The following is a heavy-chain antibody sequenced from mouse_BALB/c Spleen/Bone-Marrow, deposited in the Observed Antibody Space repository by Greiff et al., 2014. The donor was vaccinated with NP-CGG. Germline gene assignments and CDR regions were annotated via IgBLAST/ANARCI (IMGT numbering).Heavy chain of an antibody. Sequence: EVQLVESGGGLVKPGGSLKLSCAASGFTFSSYAMSWVRQTPEKRLGWVASISSGGSTYYPDSVKGRFTISRDNARNILYLQMSSLRSEDTAMYYCAKRGAYGNFWFAYWGQGTLVTVSA. V-gene: IGHV5-6-5*01. D-gene: IGHD2-10*02. J-gene: IGHJ3*01. CDR1: GFTFSSYA. CDR2: ISSGGST. CDR3: AKRGAYGNFWFAY.